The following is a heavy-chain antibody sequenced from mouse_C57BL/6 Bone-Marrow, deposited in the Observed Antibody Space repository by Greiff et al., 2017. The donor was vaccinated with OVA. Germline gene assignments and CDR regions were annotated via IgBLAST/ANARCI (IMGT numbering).Heavy chain of an antibody. V-gene: IGHV5-16*01. D-gene: IGHD1-1*01. J-gene: IGHJ1*03. CDR1: GFTFSDYY. CDR3: ARDRKYGSSNEYFDV. CDR2: INYDGSST. Sequence: DVKLVESEGGLVQPGSSMKLSCTASGFTFSDYYMAWVRQVPEKGLEWVANINYDGSSTYYLDSLKSRFIISRDNAQNILYLQMSSLKSEDTATYYCARDRKYGSSNEYFDVWGTGTTVTVSS.